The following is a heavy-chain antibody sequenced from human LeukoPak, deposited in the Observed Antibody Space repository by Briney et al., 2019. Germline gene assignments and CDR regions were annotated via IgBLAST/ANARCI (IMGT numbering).Heavy chain of an antibody. CDR3: ATSRGYYYDSSGYYYFIY. J-gene: IGHJ4*02. V-gene: IGHV4-59*12. Sequence: SETLSLTCTVSGGSISSYYWSWIRQPPGKGLEWIGSIYYSGSTYYNPSLKSRVTISVDTSKNQFSLKLSSVTAADTAVYYCATSRGYYYDSSGYYYFIYWGQGTLVTVSS. CDR1: GGSISSYY. CDR2: IYYSGST. D-gene: IGHD3-22*01.